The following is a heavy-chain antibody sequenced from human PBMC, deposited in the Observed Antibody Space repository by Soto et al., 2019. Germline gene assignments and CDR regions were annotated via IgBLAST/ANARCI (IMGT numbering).Heavy chain of an antibody. J-gene: IGHJ6*02. CDR1: GGTFSSYA. V-gene: IGHV1-69*06. D-gene: IGHD1-7*01. CDR2: IIPIFGTA. Sequence: QVQLVQSGAEVKKPGSSVKVSCKASGGTFSSYAISWVRQAPGQGLEWMGGIIPIFGTANYAQKFQGRVTITADKSTSTAYMELSSLRSEDTAVYYCARKGVESSTGTIRGTSFHYYGMDVWGQGTTVTVSS. CDR3: ARKGVESSTGTIRGTSFHYYGMDV.